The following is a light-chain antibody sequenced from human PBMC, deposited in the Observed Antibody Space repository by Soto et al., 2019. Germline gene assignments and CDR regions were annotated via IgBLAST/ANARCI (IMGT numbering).Light chain of an antibody. CDR2: DAS. V-gene: IGKV3-11*01. CDR3: QQRSNWPPVIT. Sequence: DILLTQSPATLSLSPGERATLSCRASQSFIGCLAWYQQKPGQAPRLLIYDASKRATGIPARFSGRGSGTDFTLTISSLEPEDFAVYYCQQRSNWPPVITFGQGTRLEIK. J-gene: IGKJ5*01. CDR1: QSFIGC.